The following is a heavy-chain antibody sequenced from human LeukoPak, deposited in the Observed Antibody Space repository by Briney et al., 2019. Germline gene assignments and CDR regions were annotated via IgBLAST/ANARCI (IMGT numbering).Heavy chain of an antibody. V-gene: IGHV4-59*01. D-gene: IGHD6-19*01. Sequence: NPSETLSLTCTVSGGSFSSYYWSWIRQAPGKGLEWIGYFYYTGSTNYNPSLKSRVSISVDTSKNQFSLKLSSVTAADTAVYYCARYNSGLDYWGQGTLVTVSS. J-gene: IGHJ4*02. CDR2: FYYTGST. CDR3: ARYNSGLDY. CDR1: GGSFSSYY.